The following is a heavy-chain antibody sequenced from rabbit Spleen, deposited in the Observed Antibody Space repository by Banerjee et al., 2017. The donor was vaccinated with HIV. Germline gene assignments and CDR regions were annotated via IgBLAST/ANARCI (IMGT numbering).Heavy chain of an antibody. V-gene: IGHV1S40*01. CDR3: TRDDGSGHYIDGYFNL. CDR1: GFSFSRNY. Sequence: QSLEESGGGLVKPGASLTLTCTASGFSFSRNYMYWVRQAPGKGLEWIGFIYTGNGKNYYASWAKGRFTISKTSSTTVTLQVTSLTAADTATYFCTRDDGSGHYIDGYFNLWGPGTLVTVS. CDR2: IYTGNGKN. J-gene: IGHJ4*01. D-gene: IGHD1-1*01.